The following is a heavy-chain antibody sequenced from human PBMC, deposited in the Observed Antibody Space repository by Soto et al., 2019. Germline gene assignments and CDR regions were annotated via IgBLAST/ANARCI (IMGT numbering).Heavy chain of an antibody. CDR3: ARGGYYSGSGSYSPPRYYGMDV. V-gene: IGHV1-18*01. J-gene: IGHJ6*02. CDR1: GYSFTTYG. Sequence: QVQLVQSGAEVKKPGASVKVSCKASGYSFTTYGISWVRQAPGQGLEWMGWISDYNGNTNYEKKFQGRVTMTTDTSTRTADMELKSLRSDDTAVYYCARGGYYSGSGSYSPPRYYGMDVWGQGTTVTVS. CDR2: ISDYNGNT. D-gene: IGHD3-10*01.